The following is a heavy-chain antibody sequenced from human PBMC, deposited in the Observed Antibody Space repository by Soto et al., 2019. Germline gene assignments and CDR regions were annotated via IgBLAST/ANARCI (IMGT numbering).Heavy chain of an antibody. J-gene: IGHJ5*02. V-gene: IGHV5-51*01. Sequence: GESLKISCKGSGYSFTSYWIGWVRQMPGKGLEWMGIINPGDSDTRYSPSFQGQVTISADKSISTAYLQWSSLKASDTAMYYCARQACSSTSCYVRWFDPWGQGTLVTVSS. CDR1: GYSFTSYW. D-gene: IGHD2-2*01. CDR2: INPGDSDT. CDR3: ARQACSSTSCYVRWFDP.